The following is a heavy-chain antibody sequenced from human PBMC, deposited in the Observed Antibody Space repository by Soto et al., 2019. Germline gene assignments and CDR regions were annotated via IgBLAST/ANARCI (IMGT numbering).Heavy chain of an antibody. D-gene: IGHD4-17*01. J-gene: IGHJ4*02. V-gene: IGHV1-69*02. CDR2: IIPILGIA. CDR1: GGTFSSYT. Sequence: QVQLVQSGAEVKKPGSSVKVSCKASGGTFSSYTISWVRQAPGQGLEWMGRIIPILGIANYAQKFQGRVTITADKSTSTAYMELSSMSSEDTAVYYSARVSVDYGDCFKWGQGTLVTVSS. CDR3: ARVSVDYGDCFK.